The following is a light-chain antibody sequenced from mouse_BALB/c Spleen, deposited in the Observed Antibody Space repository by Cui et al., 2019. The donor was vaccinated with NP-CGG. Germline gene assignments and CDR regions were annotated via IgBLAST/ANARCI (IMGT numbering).Light chain of an antibody. CDR3: ALWYSNHWV. V-gene: IGLV1*01. CDR2: GTN. J-gene: IGLJ1*01. CDR1: TGAVTTSNY. Sequence: QAVVTQESPLTSSPGETVKLTCRSSTGAVTTSNYDNWGQKKPDHLFTGLIGGTNNRGPGVPARFSGALIGDKAALIITGAQTEDETIYFCALWYSNHWVFGGGTKLTGL.